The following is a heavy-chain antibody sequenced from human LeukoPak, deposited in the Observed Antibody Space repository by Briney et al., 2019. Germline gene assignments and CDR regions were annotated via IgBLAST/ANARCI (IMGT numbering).Heavy chain of an antibody. CDR2: IKQDGSEK. CDR3: ARDSLASLWFGELLG. J-gene: IGHJ4*02. Sequence: PGGSLRLSCAASGFTFSSYWMSWVRQAPGKGLEWVANIKQDGSEKYYVDSVKGRFTISRDNAKNSLYLQMNSLRAEDTAVYYCARDSLASLWFGELLGWGQGTLVTVSS. CDR1: GFTFSSYW. D-gene: IGHD3-10*01. V-gene: IGHV3-7*01.